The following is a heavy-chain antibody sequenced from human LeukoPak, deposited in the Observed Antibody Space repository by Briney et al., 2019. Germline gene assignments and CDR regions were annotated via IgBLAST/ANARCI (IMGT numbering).Heavy chain of an antibody. CDR1: GGSIIIDNYD. CDR3: ARGGSYYDSSGYYCLDY. D-gene: IGHD3-22*01. J-gene: IGHJ4*02. CDR2: IHYSGDA. V-gene: IGHV4-39*07. Sequence: SETLSPTCTASGGSIIIDNYDWAWIRQPPGKGLEWIGSIHYSGDAYYNPSLKSRVTISVDTSNNQFSLKLNSVTAADTAMYYCARGGSYYDSSGYYCLDYWRQGPLVSLST.